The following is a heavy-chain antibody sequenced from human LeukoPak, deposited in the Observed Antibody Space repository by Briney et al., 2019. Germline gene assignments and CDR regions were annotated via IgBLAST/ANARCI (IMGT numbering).Heavy chain of an antibody. CDR2: ISAYNGDT. D-gene: IGHD4-17*01. CDR1: GYTFTHYG. J-gene: IGHJ5*02. Sequence: ASVKVSCKTSGYTFTHYGISWVRQAPGQGLEWVGWISAYNGDTKYAQNFQDKVTMTTDTSTSTAYMELRSLTSDDTAVYYCARVLQGMTTPDALNWFDPWGQGTLVTVSS. V-gene: IGHV1-18*01. CDR3: ARVLQGMTTPDALNWFDP.